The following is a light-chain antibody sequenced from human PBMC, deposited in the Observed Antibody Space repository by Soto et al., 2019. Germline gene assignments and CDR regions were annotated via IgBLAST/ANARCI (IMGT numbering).Light chain of an antibody. V-gene: IGKV3-15*01. J-gene: IGKJ5*01. Sequence: VVTQSLATLCASPGERATLSCRASQSVSSSLAWYQQKPGQAPRLLIYGASTRATGIPARFSGSGSGTEFTLTISSLQSEDFAVYYCHQYDNWPKTFGQGTRLE. CDR1: QSVSSS. CDR3: HQYDNWPKT. CDR2: GAS.